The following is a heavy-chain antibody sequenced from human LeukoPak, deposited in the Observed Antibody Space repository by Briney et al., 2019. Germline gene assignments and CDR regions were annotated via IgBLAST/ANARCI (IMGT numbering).Heavy chain of an antibody. CDR2: INLEGSST. CDR3: ARGLTMIRGITPFDAFDI. D-gene: IGHD3-10*01. V-gene: IGHV3-74*01. CDR1: GFTFSSYW. J-gene: IGHJ3*02. Sequence: PGGSLRLSCTISGFTFSSYWMHWVRQAPGKGLVWVSRINLEGSSTNYADSVKGRFTISRDNAKNTLYLQMNSLRAEDTAVYYCARGLTMIRGITPFDAFDIWGQGTMVTVPS.